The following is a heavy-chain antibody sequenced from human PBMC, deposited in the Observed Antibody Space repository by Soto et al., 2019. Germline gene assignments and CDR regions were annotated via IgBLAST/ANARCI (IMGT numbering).Heavy chain of an antibody. J-gene: IGHJ6*02. CDR3: AKGKEAMDV. CDR1: GGSITSNTW. V-gene: IGHV4-4*02. CDR2: MYHSGVT. Sequence: QVQLQESGPGLVKPSGTLSLTCAVSGGSITSNTWWTWVRQSPGKGLEWIGEMYHSGVTSYNPSLGRRVTMSVDKSRTQFSRRLNSVRAADTAVYYCAKGKEAMDVWGQGTAVIVSS.